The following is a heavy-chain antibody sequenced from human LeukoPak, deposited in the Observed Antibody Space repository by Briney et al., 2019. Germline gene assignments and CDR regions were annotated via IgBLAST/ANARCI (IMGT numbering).Heavy chain of an antibody. D-gene: IGHD3-9*01. CDR3: ARVRRYFDWLPHVYYFDY. V-gene: IGHV1-3*01. J-gene: IGHJ4*02. Sequence: KFQGRVTITRDTSASTAYMELSSLRSEDTAVYYCARVRRYFDWLPHVYYFDYWGQGTLVTVSS.